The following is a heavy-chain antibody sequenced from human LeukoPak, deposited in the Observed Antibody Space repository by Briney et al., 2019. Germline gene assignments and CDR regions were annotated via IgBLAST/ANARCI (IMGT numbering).Heavy chain of an antibody. V-gene: IGHV3-23*01. CDR1: GFTFSSYA. J-gene: IGHJ4*02. D-gene: IGHD2-15*01. CDR3: AKKSCSGGACYGYFDY. CDR2: ISDSGGYT. Sequence: GGSLRLSCAASGFTFSSYAMSWVRQAPGRGLEWDSAISDSGGYTYYADSVKGRFTISRDNSKNTLYLQMNSLRAEDTAVYYCAKKSCSGGACYGYFDYWGQGTLVTVSS.